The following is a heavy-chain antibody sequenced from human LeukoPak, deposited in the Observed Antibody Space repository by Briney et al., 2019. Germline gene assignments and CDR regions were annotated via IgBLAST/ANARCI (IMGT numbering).Heavy chain of an antibody. CDR2: MNPNSGNT. D-gene: IGHD5-24*01. J-gene: IGHJ3*02. CDR3: ARDRASRWLQSRAFYI. CDR1: GYTFTSYD. V-gene: IGHV1-8*01. Sequence: GASVNVSCKASGYTFTSYDINWVRQATGQGLEWMGWMNPNSGNTGYAQKFQGRVTMTRNTSISTAYMELSSLRSEDTAVYYCARDRASRWLQSRAFYIWGQGKMVIVSS.